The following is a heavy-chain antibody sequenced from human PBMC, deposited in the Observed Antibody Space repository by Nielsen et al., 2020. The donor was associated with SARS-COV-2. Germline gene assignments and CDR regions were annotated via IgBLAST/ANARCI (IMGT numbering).Heavy chain of an antibody. D-gene: IGHD3-10*01. Sequence: TLSLTFTVSGCSISIVGYYWSWIRQHPGKGLEWIGYIYYSGSTYYNPSLKSRVTISVDTSKNQFSLKLSSVTAADTAVYYCARGSAMVRGVCNWFDPWGQGTLVTVSS. V-gene: IGHV4-31*03. CDR1: GCSISIVGYY. CDR2: IYYSGST. CDR3: ARGSAMVRGVCNWFDP. J-gene: IGHJ5*02.